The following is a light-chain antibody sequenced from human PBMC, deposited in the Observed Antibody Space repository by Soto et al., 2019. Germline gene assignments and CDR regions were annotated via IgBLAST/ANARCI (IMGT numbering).Light chain of an antibody. CDR1: QTVDNDY. CDR3: QRYGTYCSYS. CDR2: VVS. Sequence: DIQLTQSPSTLSSSAGEPATLSCRTSQTVDNDYLAWYQQKPGQAPRLLIYVVSSRARGIPYRFSGSGYGTEFTLTISRLEPDDFAMYYCQRYGTYCSYSFGGGTKVDI. V-gene: IGKV3-20*01. J-gene: IGKJ4*01.